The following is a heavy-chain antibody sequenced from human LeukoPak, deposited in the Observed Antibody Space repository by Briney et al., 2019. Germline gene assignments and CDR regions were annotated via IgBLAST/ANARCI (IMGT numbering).Heavy chain of an antibody. CDR1: GGSIGGDSY. CDR3: ARGFVLARVDDSSGYYPRFFDY. J-gene: IGHJ4*02. V-gene: IGHV4-34*01. D-gene: IGHD3-22*01. Sequence: SETLSLTCTVSGGSIGGDSYWSWIRQPPGKGLEWIGEINHSGSTNYNPSLKSRVTISVDTSKNQFSLKLSSVTAADTAVYYCARGFVLARVDDSSGYYPRFFDYWGQGTLVTVSS. CDR2: INHSGST.